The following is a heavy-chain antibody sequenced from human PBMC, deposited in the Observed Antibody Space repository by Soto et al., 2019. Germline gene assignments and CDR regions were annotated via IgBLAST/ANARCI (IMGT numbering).Heavy chain of an antibody. CDR1: GGTFNIYA. J-gene: IGHJ4*02. Sequence: QVQLVQSGAEVEKPGSSVKVSCTASGGTFNIYAISWVRQAPGQGLEWMGGIIPIVGTANYAQNFQGRLTIIADEATSTVYMELSRLRSEDTALYFCASCSAVIPASSTLVYLGQGTLVTVSS. V-gene: IGHV1-69*01. D-gene: IGHD2-2*01. CDR3: ASCSAVIPASSTLVY. CDR2: IIPIVGTA.